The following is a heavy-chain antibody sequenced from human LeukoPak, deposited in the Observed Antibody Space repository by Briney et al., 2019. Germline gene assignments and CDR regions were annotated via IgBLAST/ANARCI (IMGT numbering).Heavy chain of an antibody. Sequence: GGSLRLSCAASGFTFASYSMNWVRQAPGKGLEWVSSISGDSTYIYNAGSVKGRFTISRDNAQASLYLQTISLRADDTAVYYCARVSGRLERQSDLDYWGQGTLVIVSS. CDR3: ARVSGRLERQSDLDY. J-gene: IGHJ4*02. CDR1: GFTFASYS. V-gene: IGHV3-21*01. D-gene: IGHD1-1*01. CDR2: ISGDSTYI.